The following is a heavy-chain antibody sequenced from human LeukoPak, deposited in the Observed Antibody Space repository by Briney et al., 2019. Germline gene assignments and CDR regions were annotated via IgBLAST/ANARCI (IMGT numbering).Heavy chain of an antibody. J-gene: IGHJ5*02. D-gene: IGHD2/OR15-2a*01. Sequence: SVKVPCKASGGTFSSYTISWVRQAPGQGLEWMGRIIPILGIANYAQKFQGRVTITADKSTSTAYMELSSLRSEDTAVYYCARDRTISNWFDPWGQGTLVTVSS. CDR3: ARDRTISNWFDP. V-gene: IGHV1-69*04. CDR1: GGTFSSYT. CDR2: IIPILGIA.